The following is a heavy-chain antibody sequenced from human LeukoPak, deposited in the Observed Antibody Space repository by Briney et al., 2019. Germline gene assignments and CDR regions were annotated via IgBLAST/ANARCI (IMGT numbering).Heavy chain of an antibody. CDR1: GSTVTGSA. CDR3: ATEARSARRFSSFDY. V-gene: IGHV1-58*01. Sequence: GTSVKVSCKASGSTVTGSAVQWVRQARGQRLEWIGWVVVGSGDTNYAQKFQERVTITRDMSTSTTHMELSSLTSEDTAVYYCATEARSARRFSSFDYWGQGTLVTVSS. D-gene: IGHD4-17*01. CDR2: VVVGSGDT. J-gene: IGHJ4*02.